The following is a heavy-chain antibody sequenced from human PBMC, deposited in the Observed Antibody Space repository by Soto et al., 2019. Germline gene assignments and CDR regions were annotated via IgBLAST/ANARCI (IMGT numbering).Heavy chain of an antibody. D-gene: IGHD4-4*01. CDR1: GYTFTSYD. CDR2: MNPSNGNT. V-gene: IGHV1-8*01. Sequence: ASVKVSCKASGYTFTSYDINWVRQAPGQGLEWMGWMNPSNGNTAYAQQFQGRVTMTRDTSVSTAYMELSSLRSEDTAVYYCARDYLSSKPSLSYFDYWGQGALVTVSS. J-gene: IGHJ4*02. CDR3: ARDYLSSKPSLSYFDY.